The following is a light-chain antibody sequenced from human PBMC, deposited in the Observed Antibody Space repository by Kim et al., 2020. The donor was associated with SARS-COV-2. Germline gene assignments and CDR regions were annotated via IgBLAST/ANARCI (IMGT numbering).Light chain of an antibody. Sequence: DGAPLSLRASQSISSSLAWYQQKPGQAPRVLIYGASARATGVPARFSGSGSGTEFTLTISNLQSEDFAVYYCQQYAYWRAFGQGTRLEIK. J-gene: IGKJ5*01. V-gene: IGKV3-15*01. CDR2: GAS. CDR3: QQYAYWRA. CDR1: QSISSS.